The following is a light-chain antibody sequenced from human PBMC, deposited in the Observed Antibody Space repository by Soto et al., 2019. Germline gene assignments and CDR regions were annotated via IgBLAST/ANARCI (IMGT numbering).Light chain of an antibody. CDR2: SNN. V-gene: IGLV1-44*01. CDR1: SSNIGSNT. CDR3: AAWDDSLSGYV. Sequence: QSVLTQPPPPSGTPGQRVTISCSGSSSNIGSNTVNWYQQLPGTAPKLLIYSNNQRPSGVPDRFSGSKSGTSASLAISGLQSEDEADYYCAAWDDSLSGYVFGTGTKVTVL. J-gene: IGLJ1*01.